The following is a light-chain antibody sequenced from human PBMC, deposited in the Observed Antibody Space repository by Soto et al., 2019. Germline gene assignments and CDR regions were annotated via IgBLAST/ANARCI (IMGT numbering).Light chain of an antibody. J-gene: IGKJ4*01. CDR3: QQRSNWPLT. V-gene: IGKV3-11*01. CDR1: QSVSSY. Sequence: EIVLTQSPATLSLSPGERATPSCRASQSVSSYLAWYQQKPGQAPRLLIYDASSRATGIPARFSGSGSGTDFTLTISGLEPEDFAVYYCQQRSNWPLTFGGGTKVDIK. CDR2: DAS.